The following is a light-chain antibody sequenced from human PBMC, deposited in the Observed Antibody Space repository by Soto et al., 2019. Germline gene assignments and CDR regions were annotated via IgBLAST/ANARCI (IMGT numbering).Light chain of an antibody. CDR1: SSNIGAGYD. CDR3: QSYDSNLGGCVV. J-gene: IGLJ2*01. CDR2: GNS. V-gene: IGLV1-40*01. Sequence: QSVLTQPPSVSGAPGQRVTISCTGSSSNIGAGYDVHWYQQLPGTAPKLLIYGNSNRPSGVPDRFSGSKSGTSASLAITGLQAEDEADYYCQSYDSNLGGCVVFGGGTKLTVL.